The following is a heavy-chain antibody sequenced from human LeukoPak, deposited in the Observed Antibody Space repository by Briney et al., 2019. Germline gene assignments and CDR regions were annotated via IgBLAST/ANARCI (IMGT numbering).Heavy chain of an antibody. Sequence: SQTLSLTCGISGDSFSSNNGAWNSIRQSPSRGLEWLGRTYYRSKWYSDYAASVQGRITINADTSKNQFSLQLYSVTPEDTAVYYCARDLGTSGWHTFDYWGQGTLVTVSS. V-gene: IGHV6-1*01. J-gene: IGHJ4*02. D-gene: IGHD6-19*01. CDR3: ARDLGTSGWHTFDY. CDR2: TYYRSKWYS. CDR1: GDSFSSNNGA.